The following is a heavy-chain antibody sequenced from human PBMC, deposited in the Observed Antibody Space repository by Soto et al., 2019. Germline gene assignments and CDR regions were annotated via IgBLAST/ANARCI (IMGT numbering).Heavy chain of an antibody. CDR1: GGSIRSGDHY. J-gene: IGHJ4*02. Sequence: QVQLQESGPGLVKPSQTLSLTCTVSGGSIRSGDHYWSWIRQPPGKGLKWIGYIYYSGHTYYNPYLKCRVSLXLXTXXNQFSPKLHLMTAADTAVYYRARQSVMLAHTEFDYWGQATLVTVPS. V-gene: IGHV4-30-4*01. D-gene: IGHD2-21*01. CDR3: ARQSVMLAHTEFDY. CDR2: IYYSGHT.